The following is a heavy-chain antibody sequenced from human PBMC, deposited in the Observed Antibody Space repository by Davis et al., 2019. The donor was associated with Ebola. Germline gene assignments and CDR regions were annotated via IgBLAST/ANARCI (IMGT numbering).Heavy chain of an antibody. J-gene: IGHJ4*02. V-gene: IGHV4-30-2*01. CDR1: GGSISSVDSS. D-gene: IGHD3-16*01. CDR2: IDHSGNT. CDR3: ARGGRDNNAWYFDY. Sequence: PSETLSLTCVVSGGSISSVDSSWSWIRQPPGKGLEWIGYIDHSGNTYYKPSLKNRVTISVDRSKNQFSLRLSSVTAADTAVYYCARGGRDNNAWYFDYWGQGTLVTVSS.